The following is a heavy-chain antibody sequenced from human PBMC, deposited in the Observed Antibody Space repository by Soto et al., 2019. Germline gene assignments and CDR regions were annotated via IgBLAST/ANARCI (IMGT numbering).Heavy chain of an antibody. CDR2: ILGSGGDT. CDR3: AKDRRAGGNSAFYFDF. Sequence: GGSLRLSCAATGFTLRTSGMSWFRQAPGKGLEWVSSILGSGGDTYYADSLKGRFTISRDNSKNTLYLQLNSLGAEDTAVYYCAKDRRAGGNSAFYFDFWGQGAQVTVSS. J-gene: IGHJ4*02. CDR1: GFTLRTSG. D-gene: IGHD3-16*01. V-gene: IGHV3-23*01.